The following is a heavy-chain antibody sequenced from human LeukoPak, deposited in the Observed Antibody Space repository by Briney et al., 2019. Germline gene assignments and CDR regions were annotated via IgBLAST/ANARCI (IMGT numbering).Heavy chain of an antibody. Sequence: SETLSLTCTVSGGSISSNNFYWGWIRQPPGKGLEWVGSVYYGGSPYYNPSLTSRVTMSVDTSKNQFSLKLSSVTAADTAVYYCARVNDCSSSSCFTSWFGPWGQGTLVTVSS. CDR1: GGSISSNNFY. CDR2: VYYGGSP. J-gene: IGHJ5*02. CDR3: ARVNDCSSSSCFTSWFGP. D-gene: IGHD2-2*02. V-gene: IGHV4-39*07.